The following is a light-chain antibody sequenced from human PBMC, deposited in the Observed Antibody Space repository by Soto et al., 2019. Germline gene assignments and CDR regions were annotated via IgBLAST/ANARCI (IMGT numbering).Light chain of an antibody. CDR1: QGISNY. J-gene: IGKJ1*01. CDR3: QKYNSARWT. V-gene: IGKV1-27*01. Sequence: DIQMTQSPSSLSASVVDTVTITCLASQGISNYLAWYQQKPGKVPNLLIYAASTLQSGVPSRFSGSGSGTYFTLTISSLQPGDVATYYCQKYNSARWTFGQGTKVDIK. CDR2: AAS.